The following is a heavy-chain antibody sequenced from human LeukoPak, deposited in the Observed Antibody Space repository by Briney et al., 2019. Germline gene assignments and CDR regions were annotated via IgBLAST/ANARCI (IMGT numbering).Heavy chain of an antibody. J-gene: IGHJ5*02. Sequence: SETLSLTCTVSGGSISSYYWSWIRQPPGKGLEWIGYIYYSGSTNYNPSLKSRVTISVDTSKNQFSLKLSSVTAADTAVYYCASLPEAAVAWFDPWGQGTLVTVSS. CDR1: GGSISSYY. V-gene: IGHV4-59*08. CDR2: IYYSGST. CDR3: ASLPEAAVAWFDP. D-gene: IGHD2-15*01.